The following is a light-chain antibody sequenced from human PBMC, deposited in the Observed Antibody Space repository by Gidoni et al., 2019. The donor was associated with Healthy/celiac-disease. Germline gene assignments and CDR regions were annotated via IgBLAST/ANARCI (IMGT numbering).Light chain of an antibody. CDR1: QSISSY. CDR3: QQRYSTPRT. CDR2: AAS. J-gene: IGKJ1*01. Sequence: DIQMTQSPSSLSASVGDRVTITCRASQSISSYLNWYQQKPGKAPKLLIYAASSLKSGVPSRFSGRGSGTDFTLTISSLPPEDFATYYCQQRYSTPRTFGHWTKVDIK. V-gene: IGKV1-39*01.